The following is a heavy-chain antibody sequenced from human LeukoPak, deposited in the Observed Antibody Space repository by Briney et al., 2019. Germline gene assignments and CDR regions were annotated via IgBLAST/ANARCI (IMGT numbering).Heavy chain of an antibody. D-gene: IGHD2-2*02. CDR3: ARQSSRYCSSTSCYIFDY. CDR1: GFTFSSYA. V-gene: IGHV3-64*01. Sequence: PGGSLRLSCAASGFTFSSYAMHWVRPAPGKGLEYASAISSNGGSTYYANSVKGRFTISRDNSKNTLYLQMGSLRAEDMAVYYCARQSSRYCSSTSCYIFDYWGQGTLVTVSS. CDR2: ISSNGGST. J-gene: IGHJ4*02.